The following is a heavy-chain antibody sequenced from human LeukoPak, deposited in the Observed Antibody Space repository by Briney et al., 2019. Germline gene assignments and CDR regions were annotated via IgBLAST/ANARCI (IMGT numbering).Heavy chain of an antibody. CDR3: ARAVTGVVVPAAFDYYYYYMDV. V-gene: IGHV1-69*01. Sequence: ASVKVSCKASGGTFSGYVISWVRQAPGQGLEWMGGIIPIFGTANYAQKFQGRVAITADESTSTAHMELSSLRSEDTAVYYCARAVTGVVVPAAFDYYYYYMDVWGKGTTVTVSS. D-gene: IGHD2-2*01. J-gene: IGHJ6*03. CDR2: IIPIFGTA. CDR1: GGTFSGYV.